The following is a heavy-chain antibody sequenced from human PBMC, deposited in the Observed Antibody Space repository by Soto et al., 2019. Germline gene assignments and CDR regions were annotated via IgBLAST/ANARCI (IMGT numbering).Heavy chain of an antibody. CDR2: IYPGDSDT. V-gene: IGHV5-51*01. CDR3: ARHLLYYDSSGYPLDY. J-gene: IGHJ4*02. D-gene: IGHD3-22*01. Sequence: GESLKLSCKRSGYSFTSYWIGWVRQIPGKGLEWMGIIYPGDSDTRYSPSFQGQVTISADKSISTAYLQWSSLKASDTAMYYCARHLLYYDSSGYPLDYWGQGTLVTVSS. CDR1: GYSFTSYW.